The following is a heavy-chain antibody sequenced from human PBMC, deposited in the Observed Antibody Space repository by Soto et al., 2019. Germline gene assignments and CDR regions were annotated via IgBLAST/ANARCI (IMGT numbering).Heavy chain of an antibody. D-gene: IGHD2-2*01. J-gene: IGHJ4*02. Sequence: GGSLRLSCAASGFTFKSYPLHWVRQAPGKGLEWVAVISYDGKNKYYADSVKGRFTSSRDNSKNTLYLQMDSLRAEDTAVYYWARDVSVDSADYYFDPWGQGTPVTVSS. CDR2: ISYDGKNK. V-gene: IGHV3-30*04. CDR1: GFTFKSYP. CDR3: ARDVSVDSADYYFDP.